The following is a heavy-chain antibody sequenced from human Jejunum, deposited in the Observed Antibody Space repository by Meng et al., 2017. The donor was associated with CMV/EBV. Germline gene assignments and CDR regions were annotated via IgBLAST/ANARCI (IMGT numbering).Heavy chain of an antibody. V-gene: IGHV3-48*03. D-gene: IGHD2-2*03. CDR3: AKGETSGYCSSTSCFYYYGMDV. CDR2: IATGDRFGARTT. J-gene: IGHJ6*02. Sequence: VRQAPGKGLEWVSYIATGDRFGARTTYYADSVKGRFTISRDDAKNSLYLQMNSLRAEDTAVYYCAKGETSGYCSSTSCFYYYGMDVWGQGTTVTVSS.